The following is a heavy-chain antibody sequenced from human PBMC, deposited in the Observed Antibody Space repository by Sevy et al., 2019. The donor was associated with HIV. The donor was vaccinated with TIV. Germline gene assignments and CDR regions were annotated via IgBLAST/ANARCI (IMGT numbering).Heavy chain of an antibody. D-gene: IGHD6-19*01. CDR3: ARGGGNGWYYFDY. J-gene: IGHJ4*02. V-gene: IGHV1-69*13. CDR1: GGTFSTYG. CDR2: IIPILGTV. Sequence: ASVKVSCKASGGTFSTYGISWVRQAPGQGPEWMGGIIPILGTVNYAQKFLGRVTITADESTKTAYMELSSLRSEDTAVYYCARGGGNGWYYFDYWGQETLVTVSS.